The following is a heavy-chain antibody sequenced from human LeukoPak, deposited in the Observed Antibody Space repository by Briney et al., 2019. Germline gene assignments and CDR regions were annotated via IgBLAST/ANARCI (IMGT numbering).Heavy chain of an antibody. CDR1: GFTFSSYW. J-gene: IGHJ4*02. CDR2: INGDGSST. Sequence: GGSLRLSCAASGFTFSSYWMHWVRQGPGKGLVWVSRINGDGSSTSYADSVKGRFTISRDNAKNTLYLQMNSLRAEDTAVYYCASPRYSYGVPTDYWGQGTLVTVSS. D-gene: IGHD5-24*01. CDR3: ASPRYSYGVPTDY. V-gene: IGHV3-74*01.